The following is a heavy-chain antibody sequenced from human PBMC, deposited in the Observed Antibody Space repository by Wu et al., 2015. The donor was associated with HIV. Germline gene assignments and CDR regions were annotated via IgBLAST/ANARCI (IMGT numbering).Heavy chain of an antibody. V-gene: IGHV1-18*04. Sequence: QVQLVQSGAEVKKPGASVKVSCKASGYTFTIFGINWVRQAPGQGLEWMGWISDYTGNTNYAQNLQGRLTMTTDTSTSTAYMELRSLRFDDTAVYYCARARKSRWARHFQHWGQGTLVTVSS. J-gene: IGHJ1*01. CDR3: ARARKSRWARHFQH. CDR1: GYTFTIFG. D-gene: IGHD1-14*01. CDR2: ISDYTGNT.